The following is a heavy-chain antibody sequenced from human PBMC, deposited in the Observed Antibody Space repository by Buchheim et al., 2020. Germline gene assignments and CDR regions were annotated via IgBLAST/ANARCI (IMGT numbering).Heavy chain of an antibody. J-gene: IGHJ4*02. CDR1: GFTLSTYW. Sequence: EVHLVESGGGLVQPGGSLRLSCAASGFTLSTYWMHWVRQVPGKGLAWVSRMNEDGSTTNYADSVKGRFTISRDRAKNTLYWGMNSLRAEDTAVYYCVKDMFGNSDYWGQGTL. CDR2: MNEDGSTT. CDR3: VKDMFGNSDY. V-gene: IGHV3-74*01. D-gene: IGHD4-23*01.